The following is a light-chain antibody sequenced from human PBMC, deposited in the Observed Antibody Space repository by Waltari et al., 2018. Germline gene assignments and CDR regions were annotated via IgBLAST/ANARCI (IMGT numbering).Light chain of an antibody. V-gene: IGLV2-8*01. CDR3: CSYAGTTDVIL. CDR2: DVT. Sequence: QSALTQPPSASGSPGQSITISCTRTSSYVGRYNYVSWYQHHPGKAPKLIIFDVTERPSGVPDRFSGSKSGNTASLTVSGLQAEDEADYYCCSYAGTTDVILFGGGTKLTVL. J-gene: IGLJ2*01. CDR1: SSYVGRYNY.